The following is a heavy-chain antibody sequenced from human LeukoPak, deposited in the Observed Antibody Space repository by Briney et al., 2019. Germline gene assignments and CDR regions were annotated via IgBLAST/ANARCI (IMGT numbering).Heavy chain of an antibody. V-gene: IGHV1-2*02. J-gene: IGHJ4*02. CDR3: APNSGYSSGWFIG. D-gene: IGHD6-19*01. CDR1: VYTFTAKY. CDR2: VNPNSGGR. Sequence: GAPVKVSCKASVYTFTAKYLHWVRQAPGQGLEWMGWVNPNSGGRTYAQKFQGRVAMTSDTSISTAYMELETLTSDDTAVYYCAPNSGYSSGWFIGWGQGTLVIVSS.